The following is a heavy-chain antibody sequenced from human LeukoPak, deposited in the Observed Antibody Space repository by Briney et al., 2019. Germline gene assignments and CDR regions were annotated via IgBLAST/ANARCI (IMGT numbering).Heavy chain of an antibody. J-gene: IGHJ4*02. Sequence: GASVKVSCKASGYTFTSYAMNWVRQAPGQGLEWMGWINTNTGNPTYAQGFTGRFVFSLDTSVSTAYLQISSLKAEDTAVYYCAREWLEGIAVAGPDYWGQGTLVTVSS. CDR2: INTNTGNP. CDR1: GYTFTSYA. CDR3: AREWLEGIAVAGPDY. D-gene: IGHD6-19*01. V-gene: IGHV7-4-1*02.